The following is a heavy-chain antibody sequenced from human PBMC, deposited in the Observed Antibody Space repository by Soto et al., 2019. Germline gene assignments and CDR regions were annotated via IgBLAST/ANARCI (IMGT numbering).Heavy chain of an antibody. Sequence: QVQLQESGPGLVKPSQTLSLTCTVSGGSISSGGYYWSWIRQHPGKGLEWIGYIYYSGSTYYNPSLKSRVTISVDTSKNQFSLKLSSVTAADTAVYYCARVIPNVRRSGYLKRVYFDYWGQGTLVTVSS. D-gene: IGHD3-3*01. CDR2: IYYSGST. J-gene: IGHJ4*02. CDR1: GGSISSGGYY. V-gene: IGHV4-31*03. CDR3: ARVIPNVRRSGYLKRVYFDY.